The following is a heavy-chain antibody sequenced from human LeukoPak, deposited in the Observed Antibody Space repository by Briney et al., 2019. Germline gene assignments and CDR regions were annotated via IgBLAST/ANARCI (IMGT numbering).Heavy chain of an antibody. CDR1: GGSFSGYY. V-gene: IGHV4-34*01. D-gene: IGHD5-18*01. Sequence: PSETLSLTCAVYGGSFSGYYWSWIRQPPGKGLEWIGEINHSGSTNYNPSLKSRVTISVDTSKNQFSLKLSSVTAADTAVYYCARDAWDTAMVNWGQGTLVTVSS. CDR3: ARDAWDTAMVN. J-gene: IGHJ4*02. CDR2: INHSGST.